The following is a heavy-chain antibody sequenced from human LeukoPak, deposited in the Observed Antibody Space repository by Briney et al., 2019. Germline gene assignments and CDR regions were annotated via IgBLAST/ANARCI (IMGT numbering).Heavy chain of an antibody. CDR3: AREGARWEPSFSAFDI. CDR2: IYYSGSS. D-gene: IGHD1-26*01. J-gene: IGHJ3*02. V-gene: IGHV4-39*07. Sequence: SETLSLTCTVSGGSIRSSSYYWGWIRQPPGKGLEWIGSIYYSGSSYFNPSLKSRVTISVDTSKNQFSLKLSSVTAADTAVYYCAREGARWEPSFSAFDIWGQGTMVTVSS. CDR1: GGSIRSSSYY.